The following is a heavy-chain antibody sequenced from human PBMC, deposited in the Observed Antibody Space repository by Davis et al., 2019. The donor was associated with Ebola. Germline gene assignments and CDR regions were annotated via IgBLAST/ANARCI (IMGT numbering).Heavy chain of an antibody. D-gene: IGHD6-13*01. V-gene: IGHV3-23*01. CDR1: GFTFSSYA. J-gene: IGHJ4*02. CDR2: ISGSGGST. Sequence: GESLKISCAASGFTFSSYAMSWVRQAPGKGLEWVSAISGSGGSTYYADSVKGRFTISRDNSKNTLYLQMNSLRAEDTAVYYCAKLGGSSWTGYYFDYWGQGTLVTVSS. CDR3: AKLGGSSWTGYYFDY.